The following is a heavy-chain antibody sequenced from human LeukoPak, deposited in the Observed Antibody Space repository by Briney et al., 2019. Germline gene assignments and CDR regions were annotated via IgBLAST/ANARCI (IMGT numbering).Heavy chain of an antibody. CDR1: GFTFSSYG. D-gene: IGHD7-27*01. V-gene: IGHV3-7*04. CDR3: VRGWGYLDF. Sequence: GGSLRLSCVASGFTFSSYGMNWVRQAPGKGLEWVANINKDGSEKYYVDSVKGRFTISRDNAKNSLYLQMSSLRPDDTAVYHCVRGWGYLDFWGQGTLVTVSS. J-gene: IGHJ4*02. CDR2: INKDGSEK.